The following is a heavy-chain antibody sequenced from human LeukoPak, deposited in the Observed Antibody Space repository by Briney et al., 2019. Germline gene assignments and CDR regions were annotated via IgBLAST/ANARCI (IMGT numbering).Heavy chain of an antibody. CDR3: ARDRPLSVCSGGSCYWFDP. V-gene: IGHV4-61*02. CDR1: GDSINNDNHY. J-gene: IGHJ5*02. Sequence: SQTLSLTCTVSGDSINNDNHYWSWIRQPAGTGLEWIGRISATGSTNYSPSLKSRVTMSVDTSKNQFSLKLSSVTAADTAVYYRARDRPLSVCSGGSCYWFDPWGQGTLVTVSS. CDR2: ISATGST. D-gene: IGHD2-15*01.